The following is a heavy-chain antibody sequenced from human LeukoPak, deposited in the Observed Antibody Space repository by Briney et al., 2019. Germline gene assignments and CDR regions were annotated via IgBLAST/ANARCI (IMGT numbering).Heavy chain of an antibody. CDR1: GFTFSNYA. CDR2: ISGSGAST. V-gene: IGHV3-23*01. J-gene: IGHJ4*02. D-gene: IGHD6-25*01. CDR3: ARGQRSDY. Sequence: EGSLRLSCAASGFTFSNYAMSWVRQAPGKGLEWVSTISGSGASTYYADSAKGRFTISRDNSENTLYLRMNSLRAEDTAVYYCARGQRSDYWGQGTLVTVSS.